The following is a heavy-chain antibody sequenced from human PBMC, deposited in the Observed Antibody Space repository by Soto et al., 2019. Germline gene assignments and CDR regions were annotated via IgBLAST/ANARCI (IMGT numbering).Heavy chain of an antibody. CDR2: ISTNSKDI. D-gene: IGHD2-21*02. CDR3: AKDSRPFGGDAGNDS. Sequence: DLVESGGGLVKPGGSLRLSCAASGFTFSSFNMNWVRQAPGKGLEWVSSISTNSKDIYYAASVKGRFTISRDNANSSLFLQMSGLRAEDTALYYCAKDSRPFGGDAGNDSWGQGTLVSVSS. V-gene: IGHV3-21*01. J-gene: IGHJ4*02. CDR1: GFTFSSFN.